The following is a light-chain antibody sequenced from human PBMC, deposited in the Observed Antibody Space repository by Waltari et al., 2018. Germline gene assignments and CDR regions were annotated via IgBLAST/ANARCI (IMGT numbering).Light chain of an antibody. Sequence: DIQMTQSPSSLSASVGDRVTINCRTSQTISIYLSWYQQKVGKAPKLLIYYASTLQSGVPSRFSGSGSGTEFTLTISSLQPDDFATYFCQHSYYTPLFGQGTRLEIK. V-gene: IGKV1-39*01. CDR1: QTISIY. CDR3: QHSYYTPL. CDR2: YAS. J-gene: IGKJ5*01.